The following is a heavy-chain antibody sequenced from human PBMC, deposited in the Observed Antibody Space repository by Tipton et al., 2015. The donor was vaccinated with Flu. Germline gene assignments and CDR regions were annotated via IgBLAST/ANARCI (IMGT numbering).Heavy chain of an antibody. D-gene: IGHD2-8*01. CDR2: IYTTGIP. V-gene: IGHV4-61*02. Sequence: TLSLTCTVSGGSISSGSYYWSWIRRPAGKGLEWIGRIYTTGIPNYNPSLRSRVTISIDTSKNQFSLKLSSVTAADTAVYYCARQDHGLDVWGQGTTVSVS. J-gene: IGHJ6*02. CDR3: ARQDHGLDV. CDR1: GGSISSGSYY.